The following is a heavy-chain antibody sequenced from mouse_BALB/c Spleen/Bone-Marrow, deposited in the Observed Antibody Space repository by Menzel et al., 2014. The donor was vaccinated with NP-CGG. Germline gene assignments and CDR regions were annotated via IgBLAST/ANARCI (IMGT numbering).Heavy chain of an antibody. CDR3: VRHPSGGYAMDY. CDR1: GFTFNTYA. V-gene: IGHV10-1*02. J-gene: IGHJ4*01. Sequence: DVMLVESGGGLVQPKGSLKLSCAASGFTFNTYAMNWVRQAPGKGLEWVARIRSKSNNYAIYYADSVKDRFTISRDDSQSMLYLQMNNLKTEDTAMYYCVRHPSGGYAMDYWGQGASVTVSS. CDR2: IRSKSNNYAI.